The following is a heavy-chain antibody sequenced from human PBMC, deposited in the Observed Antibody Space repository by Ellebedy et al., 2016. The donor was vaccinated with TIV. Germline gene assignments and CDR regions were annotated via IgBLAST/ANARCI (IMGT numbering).Heavy chain of an antibody. CDR1: GGSVSSGSYY. CDR2: ISDGGST. CDR3: ARDLNYRNSGGYFYGLDV. Sequence: PSETLSLTCSVSGGSVSSGSYYWNWIRQSPGKGLEWLGYISDGGSTNYNPSLKSRVTISVDTSKNEISLKLSSVTAADTAVYYCARDLNYRNSGGYFYGLDVWGQGTTVTVSS. D-gene: IGHD3-10*01. V-gene: IGHV4-61*01. J-gene: IGHJ6*02.